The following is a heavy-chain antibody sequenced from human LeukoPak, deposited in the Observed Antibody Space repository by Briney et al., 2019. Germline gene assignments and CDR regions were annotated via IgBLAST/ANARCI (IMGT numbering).Heavy chain of an antibody. CDR2: INPSGGST. CDR1: GGTFSSYA. Sequence: ASVKVSCKASGGTFSSYAISWVRQAPGQGLEWMGIINPSGGSTSYAQKFQGRVTMTRDTSTSTVYMELSSLRSEDTAVYYCARDLYSSSSWGQGTLVTVSS. J-gene: IGHJ5*02. D-gene: IGHD6-13*01. CDR3: ARDLYSSSS. V-gene: IGHV1-46*01.